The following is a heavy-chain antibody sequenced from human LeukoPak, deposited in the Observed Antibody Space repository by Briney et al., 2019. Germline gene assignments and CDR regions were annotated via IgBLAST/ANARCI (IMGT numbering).Heavy chain of an antibody. Sequence: ASVKVSCKASGFTSTSSAMQWVRQARGQRLEWIGWIVVGSGNTNYAQKFQERVTITRDMSTSTAYMELSSLRSEDTALYYCAADYYDSSGYYQDYWGQGTLVTVSS. CDR2: IVVGSGNT. CDR3: AADYYDSSGYYQDY. V-gene: IGHV1-58*02. CDR1: GFTSTSSA. J-gene: IGHJ4*02. D-gene: IGHD3-22*01.